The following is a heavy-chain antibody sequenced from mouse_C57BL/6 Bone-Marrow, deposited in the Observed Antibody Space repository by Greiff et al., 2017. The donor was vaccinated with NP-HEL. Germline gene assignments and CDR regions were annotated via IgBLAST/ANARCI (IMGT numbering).Heavy chain of an antibody. CDR1: GYTFTSYW. CDR3: ARGLTGYWYFDV. CDR2: IDPSDSET. Sequence: VQLQQSGAELVRPGSSVKLSCKASGYTFTSYWMHWVKQRPIQGLEWIGNIDPSDSETHYNQKFKDKATLTVDKSSSTAYMQLSSLTSEDSAVYYCARGLTGYWYFDVWGTGTTVTVSS. D-gene: IGHD4-1*01. V-gene: IGHV1-52*01. J-gene: IGHJ1*03.